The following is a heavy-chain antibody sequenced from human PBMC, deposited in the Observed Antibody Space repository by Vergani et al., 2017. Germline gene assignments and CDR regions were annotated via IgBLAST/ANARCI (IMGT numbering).Heavy chain of an antibody. J-gene: IGHJ4*02. CDR2: IYSTGST. D-gene: IGHD2-15*01. CDR1: GDSISSGVYY. V-gene: IGHV4-31*03. Sequence: QVQLQESGPGLVKPSQTLSLTCSVSGDSISSGVYYWNWIRQHPGKGLEWIGYIYSTGSTHHNPSLRRRINMSVDTSKNQFSLKLSSVTAADTAVYYCASPSKYCSGGSCYNYWGQGTLVTVSS. CDR3: ASPSKYCSGGSCYNY.